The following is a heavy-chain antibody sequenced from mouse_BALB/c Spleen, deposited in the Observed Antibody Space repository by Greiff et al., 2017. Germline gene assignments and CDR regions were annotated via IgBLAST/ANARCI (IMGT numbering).Heavy chain of an antibody. CDR1: GYTFTEYI. CDR3: ARHEGASYGYYPLAY. D-gene: IGHD2-10*01. V-gene: IGHV1-62-2*01. CDR2: FYPGSGSI. J-gene: IGHJ3*01. Sequence: VKLMESGAGLVKPGASVKLSCKASGYTFTEYIIHWVKQRSGQGLEWIGWFYPGSGSIKYNEKFKDKATLTADKSSSTVYMELSRLTSEDSAVYFCARHEGASYGYYPLAYWGQGTLVTVSA.